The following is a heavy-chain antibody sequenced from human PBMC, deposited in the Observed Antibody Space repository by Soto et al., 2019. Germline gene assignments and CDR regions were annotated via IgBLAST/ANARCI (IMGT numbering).Heavy chain of an antibody. CDR2: INPGSGVT. D-gene: IGHD1-1*01. J-gene: IGHJ4*02. CDR3: ARVAGHKNARFDT. CDR1: GYSFTKYH. V-gene: IGHV1-2*02. Sequence: ASVKVSCKASGYSFTKYHMHWVRQAPGQGLEWMGWINPGSGVTNQAQKFQGRVTMTRDTSITTTYMELNSLTSDDTAVYYCARVAGHKNARFDTWGQGALVTVS.